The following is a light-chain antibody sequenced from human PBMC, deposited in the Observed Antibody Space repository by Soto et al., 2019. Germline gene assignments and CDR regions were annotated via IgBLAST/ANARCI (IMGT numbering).Light chain of an antibody. CDR2: AAS. CDR3: QQSYSTPIT. V-gene: IGKV1-39*01. J-gene: IGKJ5*01. Sequence: IQVTQSTSSLSASVGDRVTITCRASQSISSCLNWYQQKPGKAPKLLIYAASSLQSGVPSRFSGTGSGTDFTLTISNLQPGDFATYYCQQSYSTPITFGQGTRLEIK. CDR1: QSISSC.